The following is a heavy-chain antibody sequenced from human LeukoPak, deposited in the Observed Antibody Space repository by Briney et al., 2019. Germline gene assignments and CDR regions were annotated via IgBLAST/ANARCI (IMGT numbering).Heavy chain of an antibody. V-gene: IGHV4-59*05. Sequence: PSETLSLTCTASGGSISSYYWSWIRQPPGKGLEWIGSIYYSETTYYNPSLKSRVTISVDTSKNQFSLRLSSVTAADTAVYYCARQRYYGSGSYSLNWFDPWGQGTLVTVSS. D-gene: IGHD3-10*01. J-gene: IGHJ5*02. CDR2: IYYSETT. CDR3: ARQRYYGSGSYSLNWFDP. CDR1: GGSISSYY.